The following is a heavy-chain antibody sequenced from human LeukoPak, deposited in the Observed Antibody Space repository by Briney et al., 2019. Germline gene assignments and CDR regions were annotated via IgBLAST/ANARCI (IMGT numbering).Heavy chain of an antibody. Sequence: PGGSLRLSCAASGFTFSSYAMTWVRQAPGEGLQWVSSISPSGDNAYYADAVKGRSTISRDNSRNTLYLQMNSLRAEDTAVYYCAKRRHATMTDLHFDSWGQGALVTVSS. CDR2: ISPSGDNA. D-gene: IGHD5-24*01. CDR1: GFTFSSYA. J-gene: IGHJ4*02. V-gene: IGHV3-23*01. CDR3: AKRRHATMTDLHFDS.